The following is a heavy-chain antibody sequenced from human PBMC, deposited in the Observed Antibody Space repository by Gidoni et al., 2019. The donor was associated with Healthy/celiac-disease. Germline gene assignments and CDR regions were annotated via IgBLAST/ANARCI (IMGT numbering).Heavy chain of an antibody. CDR2: INTNTGNP. V-gene: IGHV7-4-1*02. Sequence: QVQLVQSGSELKKPGASVKVSCRASGYTFTTYPMNWVRQAPGQGLEWMGWINTNTGNPTDAQGFTGRFVFALDTPVSTAYLQISSLKAEDTAVYYCARGLPGGYAFDPWGQGTLVTVSS. D-gene: IGHD3-22*01. CDR3: ARGLPGGYAFDP. J-gene: IGHJ5*02. CDR1: GYTFTTYP.